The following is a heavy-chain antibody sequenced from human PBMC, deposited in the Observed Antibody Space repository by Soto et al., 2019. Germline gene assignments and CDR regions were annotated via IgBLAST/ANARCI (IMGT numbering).Heavy chain of an antibody. V-gene: IGHV3-30-3*01. D-gene: IGHD1-26*01. J-gene: IGHJ4*02. CDR2: ISSDGNHK. Sequence: QVKLVESGGGVVQPGRSLRLSWAASGFNVSAYTMHWVRQAPGKGLEWVAVISSDGNHKYYTDSVKGRFTISRDTSTNTLYLLMNSLGAEDTAVYYCARWEQPLFDYWGQGTLVTVSS. CDR3: ARWEQPLFDY. CDR1: GFNVSAYT.